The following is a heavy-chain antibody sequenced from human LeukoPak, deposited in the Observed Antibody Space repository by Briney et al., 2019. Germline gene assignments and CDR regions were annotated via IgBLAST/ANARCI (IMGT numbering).Heavy chain of an antibody. CDR1: GGSFSGYY. J-gene: IGHJ4*02. CDR2: INHSGST. CDR3: ARTWIQAPFDY. Sequence: PSGTLSLTCAVYGGSFSGYYWSWLRQPPGKGLEWIGEINHSGSTNYNPSLKSRVTISVDTSKNQFSLKLSSVTAADTAVYYCARTWIQAPFDYWGQGTLVTVSS. D-gene: IGHD5-18*01. V-gene: IGHV4-34*01.